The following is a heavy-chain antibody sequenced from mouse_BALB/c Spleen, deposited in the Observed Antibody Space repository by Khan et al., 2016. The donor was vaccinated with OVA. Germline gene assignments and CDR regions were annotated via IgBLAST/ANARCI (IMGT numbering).Heavy chain of an antibody. CDR1: GFTFSDYG. V-gene: IGHV5-15*02. J-gene: IGHJ2*01. Sequence: EVELVESGGGLVQPGGSRKLSCAASGFTFSDYGMAWVRQAPGKGPEWVAFISNLAYSIYYADTVTGRFTISRENAKNTLYLEMSSLRSEDTAMYYCARKWVFDYWGQGTTLTVSS. CDR3: ARKWVFDY. CDR2: ISNLAYSI.